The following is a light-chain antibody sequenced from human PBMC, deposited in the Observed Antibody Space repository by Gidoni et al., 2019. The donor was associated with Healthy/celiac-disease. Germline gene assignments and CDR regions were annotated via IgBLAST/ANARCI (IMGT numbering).Light chain of an antibody. CDR3: QQYNSYPYT. CDR1: QSISSW. V-gene: IGKV1-5*03. CDR2: KAS. J-gene: IGKJ2*01. Sequence: EIQMTQSPSTLSASVGDRVTITCRPSQSISSWLAWYQQKPGKAPKLLIYKASSLESGVPSRFSSSGSGTEFTLTISSLQPDDFATYYYQQYNSYPYTFXQXTKLGIK.